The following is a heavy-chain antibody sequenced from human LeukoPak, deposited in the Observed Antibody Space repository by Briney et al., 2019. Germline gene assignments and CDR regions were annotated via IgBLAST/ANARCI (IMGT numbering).Heavy chain of an antibody. CDR3: AREPTVTPGGYYYGMDV. J-gene: IGHJ6*02. V-gene: IGHV1-46*01. D-gene: IGHD4-11*01. Sequence: ASVKVSCKASGYTFTSYYMHWVRQAPGQGLEWMGIINPSGGSTSYAQKFQGRVTMTRDTSTSTVYMELSSLRSEDTAVYYCAREPTVTPGGYYYGMDVRGQGTTVTVSS. CDR2: INPSGGST. CDR1: GYTFTSYY.